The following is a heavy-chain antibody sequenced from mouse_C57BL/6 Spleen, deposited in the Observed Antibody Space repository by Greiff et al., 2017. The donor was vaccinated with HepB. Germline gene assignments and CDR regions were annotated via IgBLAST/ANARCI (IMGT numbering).Heavy chain of an antibody. CDR1: GYNFTSYW. CDR2: IDPSDSYT. J-gene: IGHJ1*03. V-gene: IGHV1-69*01. CDR3: ASAYYSNWYFDV. D-gene: IGHD2-5*01. Sequence: QVQLQQPGAELVMPGASVKLSCKASGYNFTSYWMHWVKQRPGQGLEWIGEIDPSDSYTNYNQKFKGKSTLTVDKSSSTAYMQLRSLTSEDSAVYYCASAYYSNWYFDVGGTGTTVTVSS.